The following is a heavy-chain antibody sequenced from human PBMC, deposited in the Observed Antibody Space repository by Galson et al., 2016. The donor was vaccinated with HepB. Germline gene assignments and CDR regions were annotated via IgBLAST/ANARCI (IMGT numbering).Heavy chain of an antibody. CDR3: ARSPRIQVWRRYDFFEY. CDR2: ISTSGSYI. D-gene: IGHD3-16*01. CDR1: GFTFSSSS. J-gene: IGHJ4*02. V-gene: IGHV3-21*01. Sequence: SLRLSCAASGFTFSSSSLHWVRQAPGKGLEWVSSISTSGSYIYYADVVKGRFTISRDNAKNSLYLQMNSLRAEDTAVYYCARSPRIQVWRRYDFFEYWGQGSLVTVSS.